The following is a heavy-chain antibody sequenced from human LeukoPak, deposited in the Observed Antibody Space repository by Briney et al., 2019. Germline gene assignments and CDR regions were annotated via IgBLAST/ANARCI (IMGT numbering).Heavy chain of an antibody. V-gene: IGHV4-4*07. D-gene: IGHD2-2*01. CDR3: ARDVVPAAINVNWFDP. CDR1: GYSISSYY. Sequence: SETLSLTCTVSGYSISSYYWSWIRQPAGKGLEWIGRIYTSGSTNYNPSLKSRVTMSVDTSKNQFSLKLSSVTAADTAVYYCARDVVPAAINVNWFDPWGQGTLVTVSS. J-gene: IGHJ5*02. CDR2: IYTSGST.